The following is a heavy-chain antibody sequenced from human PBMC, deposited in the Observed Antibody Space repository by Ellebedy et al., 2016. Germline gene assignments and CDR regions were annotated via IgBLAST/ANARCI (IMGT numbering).Heavy chain of an antibody. V-gene: IGHV1-18*01. CDR3: ARGSDLDTIFGPNWFNP. CDR2: ISAYNGNT. Sequence: ASVKVSCXASGYTFTSYGISWVRQAPGQGLEWMGWISAYNGNTNYAQKLQGRVTMTTDTSTSTAYMELRSLRSDDTAVYYCARGSDLDTIFGPNWFNPWGQGTLVTVSS. D-gene: IGHD3-3*01. J-gene: IGHJ5*02. CDR1: GYTFTSYG.